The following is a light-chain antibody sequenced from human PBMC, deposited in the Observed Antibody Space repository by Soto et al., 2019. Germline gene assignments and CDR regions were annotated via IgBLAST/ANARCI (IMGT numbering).Light chain of an antibody. CDR2: WAS. Sequence: DIVMTQSPDSLAVSLGERATINCKSSQSVLYSSSNKNFLAWYQQKPGQPPKLLIHWASNRESGVPDRFSGSGSGTDFTLTISSLQAEDVAVYYCQQYYSIPLTFGGGTKVEIK. CDR1: QSVLYSSSNKNF. V-gene: IGKV4-1*01. CDR3: QQYYSIPLT. J-gene: IGKJ4*01.